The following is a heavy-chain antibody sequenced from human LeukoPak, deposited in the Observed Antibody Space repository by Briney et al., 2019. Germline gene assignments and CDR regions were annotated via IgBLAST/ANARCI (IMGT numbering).Heavy chain of an antibody. CDR2: IFYTGST. J-gene: IGHJ3*01. Sequence: SETLSLTCTVSGGSVSSGSYYWSWIRQPPGKGLEWLAYIFYTGSTNDNPSLKSRVTISVDTSKNQFSLILRSVTAADTAVYYCARVLYESGGSAFDVWGHGTMVTVSS. V-gene: IGHV4-61*01. CDR3: ARVLYESGGSAFDV. D-gene: IGHD3-22*01. CDR1: GGSVSSGSYY.